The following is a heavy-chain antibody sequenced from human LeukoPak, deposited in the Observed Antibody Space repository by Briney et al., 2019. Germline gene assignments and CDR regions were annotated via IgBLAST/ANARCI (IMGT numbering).Heavy chain of an antibody. CDR1: GGSFSGHY. D-gene: IGHD4-23*01. CDR2: ITHRGSP. J-gene: IGHJ5*02. V-gene: IGHV4-34*01. Sequence: PSETLSLTCAVYGGSFSGHYWTYIRHPPGKGLEWIGEITHRGSPNYNPSLKSRVTISVDTSKNQFSMKLTSVTAADTAVYYCAREAPSFPERETLDYGGTPTNWFDPWGQGTLVTVSS. CDR3: AREAPSFPERETLDYGGTPTNWFDP.